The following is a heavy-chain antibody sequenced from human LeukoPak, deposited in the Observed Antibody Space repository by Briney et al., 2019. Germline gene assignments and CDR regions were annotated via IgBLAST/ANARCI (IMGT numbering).Heavy chain of an antibody. CDR1: GFTFSSYG. D-gene: IGHD3-3*01. CDR3: AKDQMGVTIFGVVLGNFQH. V-gene: IGHV3-23*01. Sequence: GGSLRLSCAASGFTFSSYGMHWVRQAPGKGLEWVSAISGSGGSTYYAGSVKGRFTISRDNSKNTLYLQMNSLRAEDTAVYYCAKDQMGVTIFGVVLGNFQHWGQGTLVTVSS. J-gene: IGHJ1*01. CDR2: ISGSGGST.